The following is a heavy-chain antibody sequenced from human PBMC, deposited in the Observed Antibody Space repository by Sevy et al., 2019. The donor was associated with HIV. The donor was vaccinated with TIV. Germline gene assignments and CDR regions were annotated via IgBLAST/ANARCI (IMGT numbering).Heavy chain of an antibody. Sequence: GGSLRLSCAASGFSLTTSDMHWVRQAPGKGLEWVSTLIGGGSRTYYADSVTGRFIISRDNSRNTLYLQMNSLRAEDTAIYYCAKRRVQSGLSGGGANFGMDVCGRGTTVTVSS. CDR3: AKRRVQSGLSGGGANFGMDV. CDR2: LIGGGSRT. D-gene: IGHD2-8*02. V-gene: IGHV3-23*01. J-gene: IGHJ6*02. CDR1: GFSLTTSD.